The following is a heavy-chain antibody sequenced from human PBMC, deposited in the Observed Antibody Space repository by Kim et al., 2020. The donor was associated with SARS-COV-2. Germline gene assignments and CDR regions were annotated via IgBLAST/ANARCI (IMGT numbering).Heavy chain of an antibody. CDR2: IYSGGST. J-gene: IGHJ4*02. Sequence: GGSLRLSCAASGFTVSSNYMSWVRQAPGKGLEWVSVIYSGGSTYYADSVKGRFTISRDNSKNTLYLQMNSLRAEDTAVYYCRLDSSGWYVDYWGQGTLVTVSS. D-gene: IGHD6-19*01. CDR3: RLDSSGWYVDY. CDR1: GFTVSSNY. V-gene: IGHV3-66*01.